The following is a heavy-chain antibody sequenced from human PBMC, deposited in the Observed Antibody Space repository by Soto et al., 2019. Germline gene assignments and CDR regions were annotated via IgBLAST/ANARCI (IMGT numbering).Heavy chain of an antibody. Sequence: EVQLLESGGGLVQPGGSLRLSCAASGFTFSSYAMSWVRQAPGKGLEWVSAISGSGGSTYYADSVKGRFTISRDNSKNTLYLQMNSLRAEDTAVYYCAKGRLAYCGGDCYSNAEYFQHWGQGTLVTVSS. V-gene: IGHV3-23*01. CDR2: ISGSGGST. J-gene: IGHJ1*01. CDR3: AKGRLAYCGGDCYSNAEYFQH. D-gene: IGHD2-21*02. CDR1: GFTFSSYA.